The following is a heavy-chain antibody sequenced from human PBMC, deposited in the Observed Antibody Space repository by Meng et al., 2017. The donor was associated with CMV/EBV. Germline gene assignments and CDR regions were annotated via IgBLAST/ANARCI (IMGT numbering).Heavy chain of an antibody. J-gene: IGHJ3*02. V-gene: IGHV1-69*10. Sequence: SVKVSCKASGGTFSSYAISWVRQAPGQGLEWMGGIIPILGIANYAQKFQGRVTITADKSTSTAYMELSSLRSEDTAVYYCASPPAHYGDYGGDAFDIWGQGTMVTVSS. D-gene: IGHD4-17*01. CDR1: GGTFSSYA. CDR3: ASPPAHYGDYGGDAFDI. CDR2: IIPILGIA.